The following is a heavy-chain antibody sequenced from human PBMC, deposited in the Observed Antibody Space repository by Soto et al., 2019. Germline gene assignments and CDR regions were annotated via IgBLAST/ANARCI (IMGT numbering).Heavy chain of an antibody. V-gene: IGHV3-23*01. Sequence: GGSLRLSCAASTFTLSSYVMNWVRQAPGKGLEWVSGIGGSGTYTYYADSVKGRFTISRDNSKNTMYLQMNSLRAEDTAIYFCAKGWLDFWGQGTLVTVSS. CDR2: IGGSGTYT. CDR3: AKGWLDF. J-gene: IGHJ5*01. CDR1: TFTLSSYV.